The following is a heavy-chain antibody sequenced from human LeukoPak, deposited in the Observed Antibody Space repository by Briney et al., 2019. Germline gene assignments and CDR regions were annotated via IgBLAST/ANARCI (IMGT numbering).Heavy chain of an antibody. D-gene: IGHD6-19*01. Sequence: PGGSLRLSCAASGFTVSRDYMSWVRQAPGKGLEWVSIIYSAGNTYYADSVKGRFTISRDNSKNTVYLQMGSLRAEDMAVYYCAKGYSSGWYYPMDVWGQGTTVTVSS. CDR3: AKGYSSGWYYPMDV. J-gene: IGHJ6*03. CDR2: IYSAGNT. CDR1: GFTVSRDY. V-gene: IGHV3-53*05.